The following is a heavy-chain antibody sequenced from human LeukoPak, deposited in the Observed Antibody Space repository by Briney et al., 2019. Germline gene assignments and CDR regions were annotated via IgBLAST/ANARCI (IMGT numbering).Heavy chain of an antibody. Sequence: GGSLRLSCAASGFTFSSYAMSWVRQAPGKGLEWVSAISGSGGSTYYADSVKGRFTISRDNSKNTLYLQMNSLRAEDTAVHYCAKVLYYYYDSSGYYFDYWGQGTLVTVSS. CDR1: GFTFSSYA. CDR3: AKVLYYYYDSSGYYFDY. J-gene: IGHJ4*02. D-gene: IGHD3-22*01. CDR2: ISGSGGST. V-gene: IGHV3-23*01.